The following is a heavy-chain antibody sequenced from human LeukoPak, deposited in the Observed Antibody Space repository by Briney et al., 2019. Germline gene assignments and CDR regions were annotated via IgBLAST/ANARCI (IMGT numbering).Heavy chain of an antibody. CDR1: GFTFSSYA. D-gene: IGHD6-19*01. CDR3: ARGSSGWHYFDY. J-gene: IGHJ4*02. V-gene: IGHV3-23*01. CDR2: ISGSGDTT. Sequence: PGGSLRLSCAASGFTFSSYAMSWVRQAPGKGLEWVSAISGSGDTTYYADSVKGRFTISRDNSKNTLYLQMNSLRAEDTAVYYCARGSSGWHYFDYWGQGTLVTVSS.